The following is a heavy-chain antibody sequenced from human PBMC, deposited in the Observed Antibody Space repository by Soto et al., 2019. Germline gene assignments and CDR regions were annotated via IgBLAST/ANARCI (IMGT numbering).Heavy chain of an antibody. V-gene: IGHV4-30-2*01. CDR1: GGSISSGGYS. CDR3: ARGRYCSSTSCYRAWFDP. Sequence: PAETLSLTCAVSGGSISSGGYSWIWIRQPPGKGLEWIGYIYHSGSTYYNPSLKSRVTISVDRSKNQFSLKLSSVTAADTAVYYCARGRYCSSTSCYRAWFDPWGQGTLVTVSS. J-gene: IGHJ5*02. CDR2: IYHSGST. D-gene: IGHD2-2*01.